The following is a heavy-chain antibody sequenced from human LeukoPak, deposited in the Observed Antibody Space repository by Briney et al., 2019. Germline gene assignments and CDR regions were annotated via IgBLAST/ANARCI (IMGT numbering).Heavy chain of an antibody. J-gene: IGHJ4*02. CDR1: DGAITGYY. V-gene: IGHV4-59*01. CDR2: VHYGGST. CDR3: ARGYSTSWTYYFDY. Sequence: PSETLSLTCTVSDGAITGYYWGWIRQPPGKGLDWIGHVHYGGSTNYNPSLKSRVTISVDTSKNQFSLKLSSVSAVDTAVYYCARGYSTSWTYYFDYWGQGALVTVSS. D-gene: IGHD6-13*01.